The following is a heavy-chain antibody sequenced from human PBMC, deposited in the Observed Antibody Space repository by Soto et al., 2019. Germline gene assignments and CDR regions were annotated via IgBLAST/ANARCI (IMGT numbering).Heavy chain of an antibody. CDR2: INAGNGNT. J-gene: IGHJ4*02. CDR3: ARALGVVTDDY. V-gene: IGHV1-3*01. CDR1: GYTFTIYA. D-gene: IGHD2-15*01. Sequence: QVQLVQSGAEVKKPGASVKVSCKASGYTFTIYAMHWVRQAPGQRLEWMGWINAGNGNTKYSQKFQGRVTITRDTSASTAYRELSSLRSEDTAVYYCARALGVVTDDYWGQGTLVTVSS.